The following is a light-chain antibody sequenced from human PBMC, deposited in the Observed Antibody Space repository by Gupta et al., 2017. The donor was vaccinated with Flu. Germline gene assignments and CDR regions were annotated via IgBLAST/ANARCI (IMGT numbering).Light chain of an antibody. J-gene: IGKJ3*01. CDR3: QQYDNLGI. Sequence: DIQMTQSPSSLSASVGDRVTITCQASQDISNYLNWYQQKPGKAPKLLIYDASKLETGVPSRFSGSGSGTDFTFTSSSRQHEDIATYYWQQYDNLGIFGPGTKVDIK. CDR2: DAS. V-gene: IGKV1-33*01. CDR1: QDISNY.